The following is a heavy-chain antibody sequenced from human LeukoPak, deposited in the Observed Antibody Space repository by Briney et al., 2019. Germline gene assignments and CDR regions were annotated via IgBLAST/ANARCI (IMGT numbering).Heavy chain of an antibody. D-gene: IGHD3/OR15-3a*01. CDR2: INPSGGST. J-gene: IGHJ3*02. Sequence: ASVKVSCKASGYTFTSYYMHWVRQAPGQGLEWMGIINPSGGSTSYAQRFQGRVTMTRDTSTSTVYMELSSLRSEDTAVYYCARALNVVFMDLRAFDIWGQGTMVTVSS. CDR1: GYTFTSYY. V-gene: IGHV1-46*01. CDR3: ARALNVVFMDLRAFDI.